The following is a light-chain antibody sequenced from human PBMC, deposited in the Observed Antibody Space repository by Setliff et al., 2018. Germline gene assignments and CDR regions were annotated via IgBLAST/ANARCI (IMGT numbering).Light chain of an antibody. CDR1: QSVSSN. V-gene: IGKV3-15*01. CDR2: GAS. J-gene: IGKJ1*01. CDR3: QQYNNWPWT. Sequence: EIVMTQSPATLSVSPGERATLSCRASQSVSSNLAWYQQKPGQAPSLLIYGASTRATGIPARFSGSGSGTEFTLTISSMQSEDFAVYYCQQYNNWPWTFGQGTKV.